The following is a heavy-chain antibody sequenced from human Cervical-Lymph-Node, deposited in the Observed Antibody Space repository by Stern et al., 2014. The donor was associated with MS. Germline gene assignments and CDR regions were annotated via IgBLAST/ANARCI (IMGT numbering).Heavy chain of an antibody. CDR3: AHEDTAMVMGY. D-gene: IGHD5-18*01. V-gene: IGHV2-5*02. Sequence: QITLKESGTTLVKPTQTLTLTCNFSGFSLSTSGVGVGWSRQPPGKALEWLALIYWDDDKRYSPSLKSRLTINKDTSKNQVVLTMTNMDPVDTATYYCAHEDTAMVMGYWGQGTLVTVSS. CDR2: IYWDDDK. CDR1: GFSLSTSGVG. J-gene: IGHJ4*02.